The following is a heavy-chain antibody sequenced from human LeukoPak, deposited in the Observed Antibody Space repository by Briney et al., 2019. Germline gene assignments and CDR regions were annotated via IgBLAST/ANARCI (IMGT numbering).Heavy chain of an antibody. CDR3: ARGELYYDILTGYYHYCYGMDV. D-gene: IGHD3-9*01. V-gene: IGHV1-18*01. J-gene: IGHJ6*02. CDR2: ISDYNGNK. CDR1: GGTFSSYA. Sequence: ASVTVSCTASGGTFSSYAISWVRQAPGQGLEWMGWISDYNGNKNYAQKLQGRVTMTTDTSTSTAYMVLRSLRSDDTAVYYCARGELYYDILTGYYHYCYGMDVWGQGTTVTVSS.